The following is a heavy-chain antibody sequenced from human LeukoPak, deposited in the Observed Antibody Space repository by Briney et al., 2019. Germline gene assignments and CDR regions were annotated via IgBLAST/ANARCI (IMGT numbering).Heavy chain of an antibody. CDR3: ARIGGAPLYSSSCYGYAFDI. V-gene: IGHV3-33*01. Sequence: PGGSLRLSCAASGFTFSSYGLHWVRQAPGKGLEWVAVIWYDGSNKYYADSVKGRFTISRDNSKNTLYLQMNSLRAEDTAVYYCARIGGAPLYSSSCYGYAFDIWGQGTMVAVSS. CDR2: IWYDGSNK. CDR1: GFTFSSYG. D-gene: IGHD6-13*01. J-gene: IGHJ3*02.